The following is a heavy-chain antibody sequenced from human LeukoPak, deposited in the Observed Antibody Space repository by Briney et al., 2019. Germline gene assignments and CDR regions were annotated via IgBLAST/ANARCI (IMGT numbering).Heavy chain of an antibody. J-gene: IGHJ4*02. Sequence: PSETLSLTCTVSGYSISSGYYWGWIRQPPGKGLGWIGSIYHSGSTYYNPSLKSRVTISVDTSKNQFSLKLSSVTAADTAVYYCARGSTMGFGESAYWGQGTLVTVSS. CDR3: ARGSTMGFGESAY. D-gene: IGHD3-10*01. CDR1: GYSISSGYY. V-gene: IGHV4-38-2*02. CDR2: IYHSGST.